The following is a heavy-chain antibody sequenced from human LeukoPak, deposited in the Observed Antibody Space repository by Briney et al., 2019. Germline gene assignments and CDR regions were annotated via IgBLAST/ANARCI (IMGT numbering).Heavy chain of an antibody. D-gene: IGHD2-2*01. V-gene: IGHV1-2*02. Sequence: ASVKVSCKASGYTFIGNYMHWVRQAPGQGLEWMGWINPNSGGTNYAQKFQDRVTMTRDTSTTAAYMELSRLRSDDTAVYYCAGRLGYCSSNRCDYFDYWGQGTLVTVSS. CDR3: AGRLGYCSSNRCDYFDY. CDR1: GYTFIGNY. J-gene: IGHJ4*02. CDR2: INPNSGGT.